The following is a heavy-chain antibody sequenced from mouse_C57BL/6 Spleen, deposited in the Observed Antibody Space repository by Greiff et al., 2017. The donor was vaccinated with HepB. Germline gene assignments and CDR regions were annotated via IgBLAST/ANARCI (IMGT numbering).Heavy chain of an antibody. CDR1: GFTFSDYG. V-gene: IGHV5-17*01. Sequence: EVNVVESGGGLVKPGGSLKLSCAASGFTFSDYGMHWVRQAPEKGLEWVAYISSGSSTIYYADTVKGRFTISRDNAKNTLFLQMTSLRSEDTAMYYCARGMVTTGSWFAYWGQGTLVTVSA. D-gene: IGHD2-2*01. J-gene: IGHJ3*01. CDR3: ARGMVTTGSWFAY. CDR2: ISSGSSTI.